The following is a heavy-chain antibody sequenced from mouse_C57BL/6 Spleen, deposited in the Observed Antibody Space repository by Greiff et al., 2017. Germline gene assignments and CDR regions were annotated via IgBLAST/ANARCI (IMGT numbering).Heavy chain of an antibody. CDR2: INPSTGGT. CDR3: ARTAQATLYYAMDY. Sequence: VQLKQSGPELVKPGASVKISCKASGYSFTGYYMNWVKQSPEKSLEWIGEINPSTGGTTYNQKFKAKATLTVDKSSSTAYMQLKSLTSEDSAVYYCARTAQATLYYAMDYWGQGTSVTVSS. D-gene: IGHD3-2*02. J-gene: IGHJ4*01. CDR1: GYSFTGYY. V-gene: IGHV1-42*01.